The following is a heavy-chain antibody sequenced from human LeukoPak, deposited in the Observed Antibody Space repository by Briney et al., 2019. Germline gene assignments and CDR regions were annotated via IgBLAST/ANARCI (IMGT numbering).Heavy chain of an antibody. J-gene: IGHJ4*02. V-gene: IGHV4-59*01. CDR3: ARQGLWRTVTTLFDY. CDR1: GGSISSYY. D-gene: IGHD4-17*01. Sequence: SETLSLTCTVSGGSISSYYWSWIRQPPGKGLEWIGHIYYSGSTNYNPSLKSRFTISVDTSKNQFSLKLRSVTAADTAVFYCARQGLWRTVTTLFDYWGQGTLVTVSS. CDR2: IYYSGST.